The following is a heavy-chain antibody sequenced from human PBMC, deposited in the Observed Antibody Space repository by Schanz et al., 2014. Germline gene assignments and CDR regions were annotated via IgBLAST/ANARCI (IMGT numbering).Heavy chain of an antibody. CDR3: ARGRVLES. V-gene: IGHV3-30*03. CDR2: VSSDGNND. CDR1: GFTLSNYA. Sequence: MQLLESGGGLAQPGGSLRLSCAASGFTLSNYAMSWVRQAPGKGLEWVALVSSDGNNDYYTDSVKGRFTISRDSSKNTLYLQMTSLRAEDTAVYYCARGRVLESWGQGTLVTVSS. D-gene: IGHD1-1*01. J-gene: IGHJ5*02.